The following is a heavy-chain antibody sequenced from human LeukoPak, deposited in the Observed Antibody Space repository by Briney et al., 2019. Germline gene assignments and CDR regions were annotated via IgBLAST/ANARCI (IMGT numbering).Heavy chain of an antibody. J-gene: IGHJ4*02. CDR3: AKDRSYSGYEPLDH. CDR1: GFTFGDYA. D-gene: IGHD1-26*01. Sequence: GGSLRLSCTASGFTFGDYAMSWFRQAPGKGLEWVSAISGSGGSTYNADSVKSRFIISRDNSKNTLYLQMDSLRVEDTAVYYCAKDRSYSGYEPLDHWGQGTLVSVSS. V-gene: IGHV3-23*01. CDR2: ISGSGGST.